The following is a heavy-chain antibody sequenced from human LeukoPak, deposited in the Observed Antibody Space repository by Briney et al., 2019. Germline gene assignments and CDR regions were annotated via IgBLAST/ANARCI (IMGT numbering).Heavy chain of an antibody. CDR3: ARDHSPSMSGSVWYDAFDI. D-gene: IGHD6-19*01. V-gene: IGHV3-7*01. Sequence: GGSLRLSCVGSGSSFSDSWMTWVRQVPGKGLEWVANIKRDGNVKNYVDSVKGRFTMSRDNAKNSLYLQMNNLRAEDTAIYYCARDHSPSMSGSVWYDAFDIWGQGTMVTVSS. J-gene: IGHJ3*02. CDR1: GSSFSDSW. CDR2: IKRDGNVK.